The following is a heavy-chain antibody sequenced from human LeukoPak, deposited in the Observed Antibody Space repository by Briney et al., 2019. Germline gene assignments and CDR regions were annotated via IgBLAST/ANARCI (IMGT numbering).Heavy chain of an antibody. D-gene: IGHD2-2*02. CDR3: ARAGNQLLYFPYFDY. V-gene: IGHV4-30-4*01. J-gene: IGHJ4*02. CDR2: IYYSGST. Sequence: SKTLSLTCTVSGGSISSGDYYWSWIRQPPGKGLEWIGYIYYSGSTYYNPSLKSRVTISVDTSKNQFSLKLSSVTAADTAVYYCARAGNQLLYFPYFDYWGQGTLVTVSS. CDR1: GGSISSGDYY.